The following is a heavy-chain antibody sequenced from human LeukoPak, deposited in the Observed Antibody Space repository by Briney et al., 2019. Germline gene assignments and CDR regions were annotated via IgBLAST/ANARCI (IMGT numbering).Heavy chain of an antibody. J-gene: IGHJ4*02. CDR1: GFTFSSYS. V-gene: IGHV3-48*04. CDR3: ARSPRSSFVY. CDR2: ISSSSSTI. Sequence: GALRLSCAASGFTFSSYSMNWVRQAPGKGLEWASYISSSSSTIYYADSVKGRFTISRDNAKNSLYLQMNSLRAEDTAVYYCARSPRSSFVYWGQGTLVTVSS.